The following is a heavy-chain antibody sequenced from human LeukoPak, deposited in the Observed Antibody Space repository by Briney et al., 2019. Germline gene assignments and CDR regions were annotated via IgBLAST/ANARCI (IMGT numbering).Heavy chain of an antibody. CDR2: IKPDSGAI. D-gene: IGHD2-2*01. CDR3: ASVTYTSFDDFDH. Sequence: ASVTVSCKASGYTFTAYFIHWVRQAPGQGLEWMGWIKPDSGAINYAQKFQGRVTMTRDTSISTAYMELRSLRSDDTAVYYCASVTYTSFDDFDHWGQGTLVTVSS. V-gene: IGHV1-2*02. J-gene: IGHJ4*02. CDR1: GYTFTAYF.